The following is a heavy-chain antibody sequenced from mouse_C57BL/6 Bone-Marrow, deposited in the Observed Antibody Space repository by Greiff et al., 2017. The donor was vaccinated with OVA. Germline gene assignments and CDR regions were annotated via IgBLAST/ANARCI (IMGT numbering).Heavy chain of an antibody. V-gene: IGHV5-2*01. Sequence: DVKLVESGGGLVQPGESLKLSCESNEYEFPSHDMSWVRKTPEKRLELVAAINSDGGSTYYPDTMERRFIISRDKTKKTLYLQMSSLRSEDTAFYYCARQRGWVFAYWGQGTLVTVSA. CDR1: EYEFPSHD. J-gene: IGHJ3*01. D-gene: IGHD3-3*01. CDR2: INSDGGST. CDR3: ARQRGWVFAY.